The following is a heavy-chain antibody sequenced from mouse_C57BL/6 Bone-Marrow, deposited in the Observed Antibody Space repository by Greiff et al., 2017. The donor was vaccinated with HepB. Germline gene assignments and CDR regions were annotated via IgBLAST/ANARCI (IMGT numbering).Heavy chain of an antibody. CDR1: GYTFTSYT. D-gene: IGHD2-4*01. CDR3: ARPDYFAY. Sequence: QVHVKQSGAELARPGASVKMSCKASGYTFTSYTMHWVKQRPGQGLEWIGYINPSSGYTKYNQKFKDKATLTADKSSSTAYMQLSSLTSEDSAVYYCARPDYFAYWGQGTLVTVSA. V-gene: IGHV1-4*01. J-gene: IGHJ3*01. CDR2: INPSSGYT.